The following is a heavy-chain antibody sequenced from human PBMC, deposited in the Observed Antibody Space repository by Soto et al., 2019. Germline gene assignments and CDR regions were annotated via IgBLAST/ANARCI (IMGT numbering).Heavy chain of an antibody. CDR2: IIPIFGTA. D-gene: IGHD3-22*01. J-gene: IGHJ4*02. CDR1: GGTFSSYA. CDR3: ARDLRTYYYASSGYWP. Sequence: SVKVSCKASGGTFSSYAISWVRQAPGQGLEWMGGIIPIFGTANYAQKFQGRVTITADESTSTAYMELSSLRSEDTAVYYCARDLRTYYYASSGYWPWGQGTLATVSA. V-gene: IGHV1-69*13.